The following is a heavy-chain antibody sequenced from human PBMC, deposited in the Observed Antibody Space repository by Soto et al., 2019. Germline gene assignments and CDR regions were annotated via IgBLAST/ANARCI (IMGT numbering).Heavy chain of an antibody. CDR3: VRVYGRSSCFFDS. Sequence: SETLSLTCGVSGYSLTSGYHWGWIRQPPGKGLEWIGTIYHSGTTYYNPSLMSRVTMSVDTSKNQFSLKVTSATAADTAVYFCVRVYGRSSCFFDSWGQGALVTVSS. CDR1: GYSLTSGYH. V-gene: IGHV4-38-2*01. D-gene: IGHD6-6*01. J-gene: IGHJ4*02. CDR2: IYHSGTT.